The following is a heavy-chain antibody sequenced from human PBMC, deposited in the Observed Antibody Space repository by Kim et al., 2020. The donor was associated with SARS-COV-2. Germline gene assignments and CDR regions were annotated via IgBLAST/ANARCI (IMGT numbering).Heavy chain of an antibody. V-gene: IGHV3-73*01. Sequence: GGSLRLSCAASGFTFSGSAMHWVRQASGKGLEWVGRIRSKANSYATAYAASVKGRFTISRDDSKNTAYLQMNSLKTEDTAVYYCLREGGGYRSFDYWGQGTLVTVSS. D-gene: IGHD5-12*01. J-gene: IGHJ4*02. CDR1: GFTFSGSA. CDR2: IRSKANSYAT. CDR3: LREGGGYRSFDY.